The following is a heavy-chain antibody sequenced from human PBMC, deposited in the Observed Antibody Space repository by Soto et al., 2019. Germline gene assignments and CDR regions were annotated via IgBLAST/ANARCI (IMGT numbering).Heavy chain of an antibody. CDR1: GYTLTSYA. D-gene: IGHD3-3*01. J-gene: IGHJ4*02. CDR3: ARTSGYYFYDY. V-gene: IGHV1-3*01. Sequence: ASVKVSCTASGYTLTSYAMHWVRQAPGQRLEWMGWINAGNGNTKYSQKFQGRVTITRDTSASTAYMELSSLRSEDTAVYYCARTSGYYFYDYWGQGTLVTVSS. CDR2: INAGNGNT.